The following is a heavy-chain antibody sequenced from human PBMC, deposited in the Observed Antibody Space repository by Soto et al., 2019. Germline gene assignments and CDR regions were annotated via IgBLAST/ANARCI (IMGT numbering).Heavy chain of an antibody. CDR2: IWYDGSNK. Sequence: PGGSLRLSCEASGFPFSSYGMHWVRQAPGKGLDWVGVIWYDGSNKDYADSVKGRFTISRDNPKNTLYLQMNSLRADDTAVYYCASSINWGQGTLVTVSS. CDR1: GFPFSSYG. J-gene: IGHJ4*02. CDR3: ASSIN. V-gene: IGHV3-33*01.